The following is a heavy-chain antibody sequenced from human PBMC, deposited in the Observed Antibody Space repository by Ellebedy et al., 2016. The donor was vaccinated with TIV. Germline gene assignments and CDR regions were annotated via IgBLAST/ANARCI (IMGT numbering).Heavy chain of an antibody. Sequence: GESLKISCTASGFTFGDYAMSWFRQAPGKGLEWVGFIRSKAYGGTTEYAASVKGRFTISRDDSKSIAYLQMNSLKTEDTAVYYCTRDRSVLPDAFDIWGQGTMVTVSS. CDR1: GFTFGDYA. CDR2: IRSKAYGGTT. CDR3: TRDRSVLPDAFDI. D-gene: IGHD6-6*01. J-gene: IGHJ3*02. V-gene: IGHV3-49*03.